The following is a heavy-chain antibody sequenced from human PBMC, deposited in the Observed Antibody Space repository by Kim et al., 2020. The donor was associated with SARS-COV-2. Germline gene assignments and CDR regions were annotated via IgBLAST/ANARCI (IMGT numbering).Heavy chain of an antibody. D-gene: IGHD6-6*01. V-gene: IGHV3-33*06. CDR2: IWYDGSNK. CDR1: GFTFSSYA. CDR3: AKILDVGAARYYYYYGMDV. J-gene: IGHJ6*02. Sequence: GGSLRLSCAASGFTFSSYAMHWVRQAPGKGLEWVAVIWYDGSNKYYADSVKGRFTISRDNSKNTLYLQMNSLRAEDTAVYYCAKILDVGAARYYYYYGMDVWGQGTTVTVSS.